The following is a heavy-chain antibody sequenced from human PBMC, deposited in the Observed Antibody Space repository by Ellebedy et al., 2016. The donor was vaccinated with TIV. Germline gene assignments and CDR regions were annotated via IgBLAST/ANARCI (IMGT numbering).Heavy chain of an antibody. D-gene: IGHD1-26*01. CDR1: GFTFSDDA. Sequence: GGSLRLXCAASGFTFSDDAMTWVRHAPGKGLEWVSTINSNGGRTYYTDSVKGRFTISRDNSKNTLYLQMNSLRAEDTDVYYCAKDWSEMVGATDYWGQGTLVTVSA. CDR3: AKDWSEMVGATDY. J-gene: IGHJ4*02. V-gene: IGHV3-23*01. CDR2: INSNGGRT.